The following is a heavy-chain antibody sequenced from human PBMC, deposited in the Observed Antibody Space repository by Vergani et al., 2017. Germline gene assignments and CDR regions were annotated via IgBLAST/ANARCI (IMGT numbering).Heavy chain of an antibody. J-gene: IGHJ4*02. Sequence: QIQLVQSGAEVKKPGAALNVSCKASGGTFSSYAISWVRQAPGQGLEWMGRIIPIFGTANYAQKFQGRVTITADESTSTAYMELSSLRSEDTAVYYCARDSQYYYDSSDNGYYFDYWGQGTLVTVSS. CDR1: GGTFSSYA. V-gene: IGHV1-69*13. D-gene: IGHD3-22*01. CDR2: IIPIFGTA. CDR3: ARDSQYYYDSSDNGYYFDY.